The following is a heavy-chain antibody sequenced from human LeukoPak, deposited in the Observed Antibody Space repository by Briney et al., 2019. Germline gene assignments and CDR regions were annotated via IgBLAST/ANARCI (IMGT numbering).Heavy chain of an antibody. Sequence: SETLSLTCTVSGGSISSGGYYWSWIRQHPGKGLEWIGYIYYSGSTYYNPSLKSRVTISVDTSKNQFSLKLSSVTAADTAVYYCAGDTRPDLDAFDIWGQRTMVTVSS. D-gene: IGHD6-6*01. CDR1: GGSISSGGYY. CDR2: IYYSGST. V-gene: IGHV4-31*03. J-gene: IGHJ3*02. CDR3: AGDTRPDLDAFDI.